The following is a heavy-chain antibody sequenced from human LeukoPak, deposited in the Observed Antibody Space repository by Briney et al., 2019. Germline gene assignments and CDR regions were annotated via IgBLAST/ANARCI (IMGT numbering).Heavy chain of an antibody. J-gene: IGHJ4*02. CDR2: IYYSGST. D-gene: IGHD3-22*01. Sequence: NTSETLSLTCTVSGGSISSSGYTWGWIRQPPGKGLEWIGSIYYSGSTYYNPSLKSRVTISVDTSKNQFSLKLSSVTAADTAVYYCARRDSYSSGYYYFDYWGQGTLVTVSS. V-gene: IGHV4-39*01. CDR1: GGSISSSGYT. CDR3: ARRDSYSSGYYYFDY.